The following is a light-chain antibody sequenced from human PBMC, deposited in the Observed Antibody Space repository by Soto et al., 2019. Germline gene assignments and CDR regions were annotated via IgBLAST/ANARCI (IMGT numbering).Light chain of an antibody. CDR2: EVT. J-gene: IGLJ3*02. CDR3: SSYTNSDTWV. Sequence: QSVLTQPASVSRSPGQSITISCTGTSSDVGGYNYVSWYQQHPGQVPKLTIYEVTNRPSGVSSRFSGSKSGNTASLTISGLQAEDEADYYCSSYTNSDTWVFGGGTKVTVL. CDR1: SSDVGGYNY. V-gene: IGLV2-14*01.